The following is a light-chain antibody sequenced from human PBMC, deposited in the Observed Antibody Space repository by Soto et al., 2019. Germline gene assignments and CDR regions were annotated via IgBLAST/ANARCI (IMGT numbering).Light chain of an antibody. V-gene: IGLV2-14*01. CDR3: NSFTNNNTWV. Sequence: QSALTQPASVSGSPGQSITISCTGTSSDIGVYNYVSWYQQHPGKAPKLMIYEVSNRPSGVSNRFSGSKSGNTASLTISGLQAEDEADYYCNSFTNNNTWVFGGGTKLTVL. J-gene: IGLJ3*02. CDR2: EVS. CDR1: SSDIGVYNY.